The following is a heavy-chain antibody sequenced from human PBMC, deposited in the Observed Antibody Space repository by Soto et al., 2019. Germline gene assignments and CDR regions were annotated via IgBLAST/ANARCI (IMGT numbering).Heavy chain of an antibody. V-gene: IGHV1-8*01. D-gene: IGHD1-1*01. CDR1: GYTFTSYD. CDR3: ARRAETNGWNGFGADKYYFDF. J-gene: IGHJ4*02. CDR2: MNPNTGNS. Sequence: ASVKVSCKASGYTFTSYDIYWVRQATGQGLEWMGWMNPNTGNSGYAQKFQGRVTVTSDTSINTVHMELSSLRSEDTAVYYCARRAETNGWNGFGADKYYFDFWGQGTMVTVSS.